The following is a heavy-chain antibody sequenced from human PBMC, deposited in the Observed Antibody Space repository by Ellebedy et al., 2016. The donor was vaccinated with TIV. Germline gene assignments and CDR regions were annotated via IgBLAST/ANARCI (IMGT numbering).Heavy chain of an antibody. CDR1: GFTSSSYW. V-gene: IGHV3-7*03. CDR3: ARRYFDY. Sequence: GGSLRLSXAASGFTSSSYWMSWVRQAPGKGLEWVANIKQDGSERYYVDSVKGRFTISRDNAKNSLYLQMNSLRAEDTAVYYCARRYFDYWGQGTLVTVSS. CDR2: IKQDGSER. J-gene: IGHJ4*02.